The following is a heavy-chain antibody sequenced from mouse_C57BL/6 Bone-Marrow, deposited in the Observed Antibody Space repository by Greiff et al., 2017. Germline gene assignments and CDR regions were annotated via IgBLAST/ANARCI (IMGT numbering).Heavy chain of an antibody. CDR1: GYTFTSYW. Sequence: QVQLQQPGAELVKPGASVKLSCKASGYTFTSYWMHWVKQRPGQGLEWIGMIHPNRGSTNYNEKFKSKATLTVDKSSSTAYMQLRSLTSEDSAVYYCARGDYYGSPGFAYWGQGTLVTVSA. J-gene: IGHJ3*01. D-gene: IGHD1-1*01. CDR3: ARGDYYGSPGFAY. CDR2: IHPNRGST. V-gene: IGHV1-64*01.